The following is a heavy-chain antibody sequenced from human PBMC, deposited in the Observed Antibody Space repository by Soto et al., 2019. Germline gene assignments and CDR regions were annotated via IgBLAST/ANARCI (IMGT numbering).Heavy chain of an antibody. J-gene: IGHJ4*02. CDR3: VRVANDLNYFDY. CDR2: ISRTRTYI. CDR1: GFTFSTYT. Sequence: GGPLRLSCAASGFTFSTYTMNWVRQAPGKGLEWVSSISRTRTYIYYADSVKGRFTISRDDAKNSLYLQMHSLRAEDTAVYYCVRVANDLNYFDYWGQGALVTVSS. V-gene: IGHV3-21*01.